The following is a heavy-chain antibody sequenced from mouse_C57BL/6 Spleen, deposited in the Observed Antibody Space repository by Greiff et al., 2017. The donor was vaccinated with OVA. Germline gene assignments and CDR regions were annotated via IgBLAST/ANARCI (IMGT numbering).Heavy chain of an antibody. CDR2: IDPSDSET. CDR3: AIAGKSYYAMDY. D-gene: IGHD4-1*01. Sequence: QVQLQQPGAELVRPGSSVKLSCKASGYTFTSYWMHWVKQRPIQGLEWIGNIDPSDSETHYNQKFKDKATLTVDKSSSTAYMQLSSLTSEDSAVYYCAIAGKSYYAMDYWGQGTSVTVSS. J-gene: IGHJ4*01. CDR1: GYTFTSYW. V-gene: IGHV1-52*01.